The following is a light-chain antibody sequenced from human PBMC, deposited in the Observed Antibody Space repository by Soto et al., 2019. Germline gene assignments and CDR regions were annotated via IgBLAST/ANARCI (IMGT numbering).Light chain of an antibody. CDR2: DVS. Sequence: DIVMTQTPLSLSVTPGQPASISCKSSQSLLDSDGKTFLYWYLKRPGQPPQLLIYDVSNRFAGVPDRFSGSGSETEFTLKISRVEAEDFAVYYCMQSLQLPLTFGGGTRVEMK. J-gene: IGKJ4*01. CDR3: MQSLQLPLT. CDR1: QSLLDSDGKTF. V-gene: IGKV2D-29*01.